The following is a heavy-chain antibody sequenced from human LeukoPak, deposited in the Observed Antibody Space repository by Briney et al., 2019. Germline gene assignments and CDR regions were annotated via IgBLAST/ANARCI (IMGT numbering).Heavy chain of an antibody. V-gene: IGHV1-18*01. Sequence: ASVKVSCKASGYTFTSYGISWVRQAPGQGLEWMGWISAYNGNTNYAQKLQGRVTITTDTSTSTAYMELRSLGSDDTAVYYCARNPDYYGSGKIDYYYYMDVWGKGTTVTVSS. CDR3: ARNPDYYGSGKIDYYYYMDV. J-gene: IGHJ6*03. D-gene: IGHD3-10*01. CDR2: ISAYNGNT. CDR1: GYTFTSYG.